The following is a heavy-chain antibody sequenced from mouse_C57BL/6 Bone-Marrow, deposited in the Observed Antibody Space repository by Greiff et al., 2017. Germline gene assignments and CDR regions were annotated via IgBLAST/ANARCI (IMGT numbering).Heavy chain of an antibody. CDR1: GFSLTSYA. V-gene: IGHV2-9-1*01. CDR3: ARTPHYGNYRGGAMDY. CDR2: IWTGGGT. D-gene: IGHD2-1*01. J-gene: IGHJ4*01. Sequence: VKLQESGPGLVAPSQSLSITCTVSGFSLTSYAISWVRPPPGKGLEWLGVIWTGGGTNYNSALKSRLSISKDNSKSQVFLKMNSLQTDDTARYYCARTPHYGNYRGGAMDYWGQGTSVTVSS.